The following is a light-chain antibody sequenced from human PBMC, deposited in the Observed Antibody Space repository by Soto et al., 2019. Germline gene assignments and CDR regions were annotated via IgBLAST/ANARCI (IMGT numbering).Light chain of an antibody. CDR3: RSYRSSSTWV. J-gene: IGLJ3*02. CDR2: DVS. V-gene: IGLV2-14*01. Sequence: QSALTQPASVSGSPGQSITISCTGTSSDVGGYNYVSWYQQHPGKAPKLMIYDVSNRPSGVSNRFSGSKSGNTASLTISGLQAEDEADYYCRSYRSSSTWVFCGGTKLTVL. CDR1: SSDVGGYNY.